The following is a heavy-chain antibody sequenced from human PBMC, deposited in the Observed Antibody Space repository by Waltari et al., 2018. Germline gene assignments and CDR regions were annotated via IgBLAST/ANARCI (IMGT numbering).Heavy chain of an antibody. CDR1: GESSITKS. Sequence: QVRLQQWGAGRLRPSETLSLTCAVFGESSITKSRTWVRQPPGQGLEWIGEVSRSRTTNYNPALGSRVTISMETSSNQFSLKLTAVTVADTAVYYWATQRHGDIIGDHYYGMDVWGRGTTVTVS. V-gene: IGHV4-34*02. CDR3: ATQRHGDIIGDHYYGMDV. CDR2: VSRSRTT. D-gene: IGHD4-17*01. J-gene: IGHJ6*02.